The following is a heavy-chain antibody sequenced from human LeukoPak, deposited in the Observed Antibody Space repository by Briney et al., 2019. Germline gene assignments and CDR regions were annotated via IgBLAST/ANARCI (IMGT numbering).Heavy chain of an antibody. CDR3: ARASGSYCSSTSCNDAFDI. D-gene: IGHD2-2*01. V-gene: IGHV1-18*01. J-gene: IGHJ3*02. CDR2: ISAYNGNT. Sequence: ASVKVSCKASGYTFSSYGITWVRQAPGQGLEWMGRISAYNGNTNYAQNLQGRVTMTTDTSTSTAYLELKSLSSDDTAVYYCARASGSYCSSTSCNDAFDIWGQGTMVTVSS. CDR1: GYTFSSYG.